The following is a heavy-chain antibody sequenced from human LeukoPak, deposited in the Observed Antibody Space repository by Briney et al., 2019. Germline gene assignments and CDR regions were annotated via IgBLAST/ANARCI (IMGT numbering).Heavy chain of an antibody. Sequence: PGGSLRLSCAASGFIFPDYSMGWVRQAPGKGLEWVSCLSDSGLTTKYADSVKGRFTLSRDNSKNTLYLQMSSLRADDTAVYYCARGPDTAAPYMSWYFDLWGRGTLATVSS. V-gene: IGHV3-23*01. CDR1: GFIFPDYS. CDR3: ARGPDTAAPYMSWYFDL. CDR2: LSDSGLTT. D-gene: IGHD6-13*01. J-gene: IGHJ2*01.